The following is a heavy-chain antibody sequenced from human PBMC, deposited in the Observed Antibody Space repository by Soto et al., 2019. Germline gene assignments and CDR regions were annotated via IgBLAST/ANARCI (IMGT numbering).Heavy chain of an antibody. J-gene: IGHJ6*02. CDR2: ISSSSSYI. Sequence: GGSLRLSCAASGFTFSSYSMNWVRQAPGKGLEWVSSISSSSSYIYYADSVEGRFTISRDNAKNSLYLQMNSLRAEDTAVYYCARDAYSSSWNYYYYGMDVWGQGTTVTVSS. CDR1: GFTFSSYS. V-gene: IGHV3-21*01. D-gene: IGHD6-13*01. CDR3: ARDAYSSSWNYYYYGMDV.